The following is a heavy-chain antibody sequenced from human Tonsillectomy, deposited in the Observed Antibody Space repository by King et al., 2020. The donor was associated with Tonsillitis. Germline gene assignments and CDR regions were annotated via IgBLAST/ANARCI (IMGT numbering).Heavy chain of an antibody. CDR3: AKGMLSAAGGAFDI. CDR2: ISHDGRNE. J-gene: IGHJ3*02. Sequence: VQLVESGGGVVQPGRSLRLSCAASAFTFSNYGMHWVRQAPGKGLEWVAVISHDGRNEHYTDSLKGRFTISRDNSKDTLYLHMSGLRADDTAVYYCAKGMLSAAGGAFDIWGQGTVVTISS. CDR1: AFTFSNYG. D-gene: IGHD3-10*02. V-gene: IGHV3-30*18.